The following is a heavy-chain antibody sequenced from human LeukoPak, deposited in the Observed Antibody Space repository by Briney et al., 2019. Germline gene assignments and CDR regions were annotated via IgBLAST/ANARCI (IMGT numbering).Heavy chain of an antibody. Sequence: GGSLRLSCAASGFTFSSYGMHWVRQAPGKGLEWVAVISYDGSNKYYADSVKGRFTISRDNSRNTLYLQMNSLRAEDTAVYYCAKGAGSRLPFYYWGQGTLVTVSS. CDR1: GFTFSSYG. CDR3: AKGAGSRLPFYY. V-gene: IGHV3-30*18. J-gene: IGHJ4*02. D-gene: IGHD6-13*01. CDR2: ISYDGSNK.